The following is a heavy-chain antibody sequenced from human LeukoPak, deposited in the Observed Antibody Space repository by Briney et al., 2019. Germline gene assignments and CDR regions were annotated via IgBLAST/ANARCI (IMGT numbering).Heavy chain of an antibody. CDR1: GFTFSSYS. Sequence: PGGSLRLSCAASGFTFSSYSMNWVRQTPGKGLEWVSSISSRSTYIYYADSVKGRFTISRDNAKNSLYLQMNSLRAEDTAVYYCARGPRWLQFAYMDVWGKGTTVTVSS. V-gene: IGHV3-21*01. J-gene: IGHJ6*03. CDR2: ISSRSTYI. D-gene: IGHD5-24*01. CDR3: ARGPRWLQFAYMDV.